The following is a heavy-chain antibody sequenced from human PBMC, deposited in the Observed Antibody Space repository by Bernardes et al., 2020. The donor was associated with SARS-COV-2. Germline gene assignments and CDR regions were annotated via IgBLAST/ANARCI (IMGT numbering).Heavy chain of an antibody. Sequence: GGSLRLSCVASGYTFSDYAIHWVRQAPGKGLEWVANIKHDGSDTNYVDSVKGRFTISRDNAKNSLYLQVNSLRAEDTAVYYCARGGGLSDSWGQGTLVTVSS. CDR1: GYTFSDYA. V-gene: IGHV3-7*03. D-gene: IGHD3-16*01. CDR3: ARGGGLSDS. CDR2: IKHDGSDT. J-gene: IGHJ4*02.